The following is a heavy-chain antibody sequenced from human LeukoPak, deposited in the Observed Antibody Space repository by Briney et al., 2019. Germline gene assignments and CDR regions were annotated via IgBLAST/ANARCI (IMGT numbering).Heavy chain of an antibody. CDR3: AKDGYSSGWYKSTFDY. CDR2: ITGSGAGT. J-gene: IGHJ4*02. V-gene: IGHV3-23*01. CDR1: NFAFSTYA. Sequence: GGSLRLSCAASNFAFSTYAMTWVRQAPGKGLEWVSSITGSGAGTSYADSVKGRFTISRDNSKSTLFLQMNSLRAEDTAVYYCAKDGYSSGWYKSTFDYWGQGTLVTVSS. D-gene: IGHD6-19*01.